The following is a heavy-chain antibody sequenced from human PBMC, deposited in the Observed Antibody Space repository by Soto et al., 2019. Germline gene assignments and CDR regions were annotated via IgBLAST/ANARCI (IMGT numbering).Heavy chain of an antibody. CDR3: AREVVVVVAAKTPDARMRSYYYYGMDV. CDR1: GGSVSSGSYY. CDR2: IYYSGST. D-gene: IGHD2-15*01. J-gene: IGHJ6*02. V-gene: IGHV4-61*01. Sequence: PSETLSLTCTVSGGSVSSGSYYWSWIRQPPGKGLEWIGYIYYSGSTNYNPSLKSRVTISVDTSKNQFSLKLSSVTAADTAVYYCAREVVVVVAAKTPDARMRSYYYYGMDVWGQGTTVTVSS.